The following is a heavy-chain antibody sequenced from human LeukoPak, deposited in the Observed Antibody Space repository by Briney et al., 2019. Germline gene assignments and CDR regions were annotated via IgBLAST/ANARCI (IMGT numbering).Heavy chain of an antibody. V-gene: IGHV4-59*08. Sequence: SETLSLTCTVSGGSFSTYYWSWIRQPPGKGLEWVGYIYYSGSTNYNPSLQSRVTISVDTSKNQFSLKLSSVTAADTAVYYCARRNTYYYGSGSYYNRDYWGQGTLVTVSS. CDR1: GGSFSTYY. CDR2: IYYSGST. D-gene: IGHD3-10*01. J-gene: IGHJ4*02. CDR3: ARRNTYYYGSGSYYNRDY.